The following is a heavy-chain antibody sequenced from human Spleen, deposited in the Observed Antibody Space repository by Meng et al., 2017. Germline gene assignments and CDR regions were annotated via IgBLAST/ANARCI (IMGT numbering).Heavy chain of an antibody. J-gene: IGHJ4*02. CDR1: GGSFIYYY. V-gene: IGHV4-34*01. CDR2: INHSGST. CDR3: ARGPTTMAHDFDY. Sequence: HVRLWRWGEGLLKLSETLSISMVVSGGSFIYYYWCWISQPPGKGLEWIGEINHSGSTNYNPSLEIRATISVDTSQNNLSLKLSSVTAADSAVYYCARGPTTMAHDFDYWGQGTLVTVSS. D-gene: IGHD4-11*01.